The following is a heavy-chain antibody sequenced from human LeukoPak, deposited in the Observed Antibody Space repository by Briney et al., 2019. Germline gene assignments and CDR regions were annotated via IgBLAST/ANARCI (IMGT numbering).Heavy chain of an antibody. CDR2: INYNGERV. CDR1: GGSFSGYL. J-gene: IGHJ4*02. D-gene: IGHD3-16*02. Sequence: PSETLSLTCTVSGGSFSGYLWSWLRQSPGKGLERIGEINYNGERVNYNPSLKSRVTISVDTSRSQFSLRLSSVTAADTAVYYCARGRYDYVWGSYRYKVGYYFDYWGQGTLVTVSS. CDR3: ARGRYDYVWGSYRYKVGYYFDY. V-gene: IGHV4-34*01.